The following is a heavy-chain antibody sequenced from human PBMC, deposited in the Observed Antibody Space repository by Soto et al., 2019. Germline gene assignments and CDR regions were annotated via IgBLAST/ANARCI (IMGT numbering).Heavy chain of an antibody. CDR3: AREDRDRETGLVPAAIDGMDV. V-gene: IGHV1-18*01. D-gene: IGHD2-2*01. CDR1: GYTFTIYG. CDR2: ISAYNGIA. J-gene: IGHJ6*02. Sequence: ASVKVSCTASGYTFTIYGSIWVRQAPGQGLEWMGWISAYNGIASYAQKFQGRVTITADKSTSTAYMELSSLRSEDTAVYYCAREDRDRETGLVPAAIDGMDVWGQGTTVTVS.